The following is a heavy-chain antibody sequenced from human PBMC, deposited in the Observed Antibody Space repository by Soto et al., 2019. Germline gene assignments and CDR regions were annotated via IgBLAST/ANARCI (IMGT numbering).Heavy chain of an antibody. CDR3: ARSITGYFWAGAY. V-gene: IGHV3-23*01. CDR2: IGGSGSNT. CDR1: GFTFNRYA. D-gene: IGHD2-21*01. J-gene: IGHJ4*02. Sequence: GGSLRLSCAASGFTFNRYAMSWVRQAPGKGLEWVSGIGGSGSNTYYADFVKGRFTISRDNSKNTLYLQMDSLRAEDTAIYYCARSITGYFWAGAYWGQGTLVTVSS.